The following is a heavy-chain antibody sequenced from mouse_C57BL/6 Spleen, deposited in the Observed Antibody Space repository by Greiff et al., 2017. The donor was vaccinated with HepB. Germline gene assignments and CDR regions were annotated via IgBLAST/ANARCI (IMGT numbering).Heavy chain of an antibody. D-gene: IGHD1-1*01. Sequence: QVQLQQPGAELVKPGASVKMSCKASGYTFTSYWITWVKQRPGQGLEWIGDIYPGSGSTNYNEKFKSKATLTVDTSSSTAYMQLSSLTSEDAAVYYCARPPPTVVARPFDYWGQGTTLTVSS. CDR1: GYTFTSYW. V-gene: IGHV1-55*01. J-gene: IGHJ2*01. CDR3: ARPPPTVVARPFDY. CDR2: IYPGSGST.